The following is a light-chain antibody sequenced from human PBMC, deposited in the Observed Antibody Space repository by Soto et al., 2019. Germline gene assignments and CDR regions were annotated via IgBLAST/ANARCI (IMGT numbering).Light chain of an antibody. J-gene: IGLJ1*01. CDR2: EVS. Sequence: QSALTQPASVSGAPGQSITISCTGSSSDVGGYNYVSWYQQYPGKAPSLMIYEVSNRPSGVSDRFSGSKSGNTASLTISGLQAEDDADYYCSPYPHSYIYRFATGTKVTGL. CDR3: SPYPHSYIYR. V-gene: IGLV2-14*01. CDR1: SSDVGGYNY.